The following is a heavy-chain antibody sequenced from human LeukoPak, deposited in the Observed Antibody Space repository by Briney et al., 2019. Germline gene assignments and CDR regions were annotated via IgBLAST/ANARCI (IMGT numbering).Heavy chain of an antibody. V-gene: IGHV3-7*03. CDR3: ATFRFLGT. Sequence: TGGSLRLSCAASGFTFSNYWMTWVRQGPGKGLEWVANIKPGGNEKYYVDSVKGRSTISRDNVKNSLYLQMNSLRAEDTAIYYRATFRFLGTWGQGTMVTVSP. CDR1: GFTFSNYW. D-gene: IGHD3-3*01. CDR2: IKPGGNEK. J-gene: IGHJ3*01.